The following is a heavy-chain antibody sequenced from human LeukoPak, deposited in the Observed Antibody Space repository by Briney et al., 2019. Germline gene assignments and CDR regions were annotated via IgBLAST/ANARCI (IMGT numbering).Heavy chain of an antibody. V-gene: IGHV3-33*01. CDR2: IWFDGNNK. Sequence: PGGSLRLSCAASGFTFSSYVMHWVRQAPGKGLEWVTIIWFDGNNKYYADSVKGRFTISRDNSKNTLYLQMNSLRAEDTGVYYCASARPTSSWTAFDIWGEGTMVTVS. CDR1: GFTFSSYV. J-gene: IGHJ3*02. D-gene: IGHD6-13*01. CDR3: ASARPTSSWTAFDI.